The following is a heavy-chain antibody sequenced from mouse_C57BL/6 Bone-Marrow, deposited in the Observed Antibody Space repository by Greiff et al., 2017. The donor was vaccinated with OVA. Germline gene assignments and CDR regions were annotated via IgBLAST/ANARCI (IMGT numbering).Heavy chain of an antibody. J-gene: IGHJ2*01. D-gene: IGHD1-1*01. Sequence: QVQLQQSGAELVRPGTSVKLSCKASGYTFTSYWMHWVKQRPGQGLEWIGVIDPSDSYTNYNQTFKGKATLTVDPSSSTAYMQLISLTSEDSADYSSARGPYYYGSSYWGQGTTLTVSS. V-gene: IGHV1-59*01. CDR2: IDPSDSYT. CDR3: ARGPYYYGSSY. CDR1: GYTFTSYW.